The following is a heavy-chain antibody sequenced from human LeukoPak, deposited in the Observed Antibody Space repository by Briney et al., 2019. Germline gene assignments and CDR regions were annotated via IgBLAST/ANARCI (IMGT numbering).Heavy chain of an antibody. CDR1: GFTFTKYG. Sequence: GSLRLSCAASGFTFTKYGMSWVRQAPGKGLEWISTISGSGGSTYYADSVKGRFTISRDNSKNTLYLQMNSLRAEDTAVYYCASSGSYSFDAFDIWGQGTMVTVSA. CDR3: ASSGSYSFDAFDI. V-gene: IGHV3-23*01. CDR2: ISGSGGST. D-gene: IGHD1-26*01. J-gene: IGHJ3*02.